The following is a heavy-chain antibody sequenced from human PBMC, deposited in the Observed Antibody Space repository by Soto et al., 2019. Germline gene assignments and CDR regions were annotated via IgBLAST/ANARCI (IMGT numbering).Heavy chain of an antibody. CDR3: AKGVSGLRLEYFEN. CDR1: GFIFSDYG. J-gene: IGHJ4*02. Sequence: QVQMVESGGGVVQSGQSVTLSCEVSGFIFSDYGLHLVRQAPGKGLEWVTAASKDGSNKRYAVSVRGLFPVSRDYSKNTLYLRMNDLIHEDTAVYYRAKGVSGLRLEYFENWCQGPLVTVSS. CDR2: ASKDGSNK. D-gene: IGHD3-10*01. V-gene: IGHV3-30*18.